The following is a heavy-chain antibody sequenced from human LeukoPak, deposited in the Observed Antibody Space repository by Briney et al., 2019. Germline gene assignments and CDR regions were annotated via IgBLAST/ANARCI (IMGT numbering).Heavy chain of an antibody. Sequence: GESLKISCKGSGYSFTTYWIAWVRQMPGKGLEWMGIIYPGDSETTYSPSFQGQVTISVDKSINTAYLQWSSLRTSDTAMYYCARLDEDFYYDGSGFYFWGQGTLVTVSS. J-gene: IGHJ1*01. V-gene: IGHV5-51*01. CDR2: IYPGDSET. CDR1: GYSFTTYW. D-gene: IGHD3-22*01. CDR3: ARLDEDFYYDGSGFYF.